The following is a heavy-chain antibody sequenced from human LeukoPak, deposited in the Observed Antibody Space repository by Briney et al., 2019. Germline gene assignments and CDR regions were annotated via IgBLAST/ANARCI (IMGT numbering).Heavy chain of an antibody. CDR2: ISAYNGNT. CDR1: GYTFTGYY. J-gene: IGHJ5*02. V-gene: IGHV1-18*04. D-gene: IGHD2-2*02. CDR3: ARDGGEVPAAIRGWFDP. Sequence: GASVKVSCKASGYTFTGYYMHWVRQAPGQGLEWMGWISAYNGNTNYAQKLQGRVTMTTDTSTSTAYMELRSLRSDDTAVYYCARDGGEVPAAIRGWFDPWGQGTLVTVSS.